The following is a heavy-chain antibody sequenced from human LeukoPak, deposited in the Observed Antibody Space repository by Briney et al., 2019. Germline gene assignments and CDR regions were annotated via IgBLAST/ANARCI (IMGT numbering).Heavy chain of an antibody. V-gene: IGHV3-23*01. D-gene: IGHD5-12*01. J-gene: IGHJ4*02. CDR2: IIGSSGTT. CDR3: AKGAYDYIEIAYFDY. CDR1: GFSFNNYA. Sequence: GGSLRLSCVASGFSFNNYAMTWVRQAPGKGLEWVSLIIGSSGTTFYADSVKGRFTISRDKSKSTLYLQMNSLRAEDTAVYYCAKGAYDYIEIAYFDYWGQGSLVTVSS.